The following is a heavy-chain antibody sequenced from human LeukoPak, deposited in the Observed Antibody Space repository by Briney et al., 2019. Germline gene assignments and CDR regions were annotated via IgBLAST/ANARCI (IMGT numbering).Heavy chain of an antibody. D-gene: IGHD1-26*01. V-gene: IGHV1-69*13. J-gene: IGHJ6*02. CDR1: GGTFSSYA. CDR3: ARDSGSYYYYGMDV. Sequence: GASVKVSCKASGGTFSSYAISWVRQAPGQGLEWMGGINPIFGTANYAQKFQGRVTITADESTSTAYMELSSLRSEDTAVYYCARDSGSYYYYGMDVWGQGTTVTVSS. CDR2: INPIFGTA.